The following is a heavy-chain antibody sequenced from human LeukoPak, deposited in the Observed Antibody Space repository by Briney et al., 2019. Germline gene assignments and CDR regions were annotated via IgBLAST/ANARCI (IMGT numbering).Heavy chain of an antibody. D-gene: IGHD2-2*02. Sequence: SETLSLTCTVSGGSIGSVGYLWGGLRQPPGKGLEWMVSIYFSGSSLYNPSLQSRITISVDTPNNQFYLQLTSMTAADTAVYYCARQYTGIDYWGQGTLVTVSS. CDR1: GGSIGSVGYL. J-gene: IGHJ4*02. CDR3: ARQYTGIDY. V-gene: IGHV4-39*01. CDR2: IYFSGSS.